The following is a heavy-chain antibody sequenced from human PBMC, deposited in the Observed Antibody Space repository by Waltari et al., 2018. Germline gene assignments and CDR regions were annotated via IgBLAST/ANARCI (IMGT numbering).Heavy chain of an antibody. Sequence: QVQLVQSGAEVKKPGSSVKVSCKASGGTFSSYAISWVRKAPGQGLEWMGGIIPIVGTANYAQKFQGRVTITTDESTSTAYMELSSLRSEDTAVYYCARVGESRYYFDYWGQGTLVTVSS. CDR2: IIPIVGTA. V-gene: IGHV1-69*05. D-gene: IGHD3-10*01. CDR3: ARVGESRYYFDY. J-gene: IGHJ4*02. CDR1: GGTFSSYA.